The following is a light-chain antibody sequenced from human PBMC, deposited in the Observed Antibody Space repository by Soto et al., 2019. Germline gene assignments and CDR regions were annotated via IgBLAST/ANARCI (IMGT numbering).Light chain of an antibody. Sequence: QSVLTQSASESGSPGQSITISCTGTSSDVGGYNYVSWYQQHPGKAPKLMIYDVSNRPSGVSNRFSGSKSGNTASLTISGLQAEDEADYYCSSYTSSSTYVFGTGTKLTVL. CDR2: DVS. CDR3: SSYTSSSTYV. V-gene: IGLV2-14*01. CDR1: SSDVGGYNY. J-gene: IGLJ1*01.